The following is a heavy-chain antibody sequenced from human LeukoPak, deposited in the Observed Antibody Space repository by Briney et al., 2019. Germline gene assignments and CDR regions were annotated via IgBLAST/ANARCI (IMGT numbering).Heavy chain of an antibody. CDR2: IYTSGST. CDR3: ARAIVATILWRDAFDI. CDR1: GGCISSGSYY. V-gene: IGHV4-61*02. Sequence: SQTLSLTCTVSGGCISSGSYYWSWIRQPAGKGLEWIGRIYTSGSTNYNPSLKSRVTISVDTSKNQFSLKLSSVTATDTAVYYCARAIVATILWRDAFDIWGQGTMVTVSS. D-gene: IGHD5-12*01. J-gene: IGHJ3*02.